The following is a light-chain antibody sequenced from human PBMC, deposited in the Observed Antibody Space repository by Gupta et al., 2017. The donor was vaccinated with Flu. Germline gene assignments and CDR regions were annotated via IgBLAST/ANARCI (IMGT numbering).Light chain of an antibody. CDR2: DAS. Sequence: PSSLSASVGDRVTITCQASEGIRNDLKWYQQKPGKAPKLLIYDASNLERGVPSRFSGSGSGTDLTLTISSPQPEDFATYYCPQYENLPRTFGEGTKVEIK. CDR3: PQYENLPRT. V-gene: IGKV1-33*01. J-gene: IGKJ4*02. CDR1: EGIRND.